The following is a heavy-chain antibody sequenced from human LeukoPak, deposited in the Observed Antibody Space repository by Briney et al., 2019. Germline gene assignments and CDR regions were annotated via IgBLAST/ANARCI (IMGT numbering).Heavy chain of an antibody. CDR1: GGSISSSFYY. CDR3: AGAKVYGDTVYYYYGMDV. V-gene: IGHV4-39*07. Sequence: SETLSLTCTVSGGSISSSFYYWGWIRQPPGKGLEWIGEINHSGSTNYNPSLKSRVTISVDTSKNQFSLKLSSVTAADTAVYYCAGAKVYGDTVYYYYGMDVWGQGTTVTVSS. CDR2: INHSGST. D-gene: IGHD4-17*01. J-gene: IGHJ6*02.